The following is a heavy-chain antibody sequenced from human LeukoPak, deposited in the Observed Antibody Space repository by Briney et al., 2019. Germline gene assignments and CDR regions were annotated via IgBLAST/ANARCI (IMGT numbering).Heavy chain of an antibody. D-gene: IGHD2-8*02. CDR3: VREESGGYFDY. CDR1: GYTFTGYY. Sequence: VASVKVSCKASGYTFTGYYIHWVRQAPGQGLEWVGRITPSVDTTNYAQKFRDRVTMTRDTSTSTVYMELSSLRSEDTAVYHCVREESGGYFDYWGQGTLVTVSS. CDR2: ITPSVDTT. J-gene: IGHJ4*02. V-gene: IGHV1-46*01.